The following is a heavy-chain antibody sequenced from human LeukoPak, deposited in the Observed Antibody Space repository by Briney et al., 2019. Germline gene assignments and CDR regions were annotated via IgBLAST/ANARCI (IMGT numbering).Heavy chain of an antibody. J-gene: IGHJ4*02. CDR3: ASMSAYDYFFNY. Sequence: SETLSLTCTVSGGSISSYYWSWIRQPPGKGLDWIGYFYYRGSTNYNPSLKSRVSISVDTSKNQLSLKLSSVTAADTAVYYCASMSAYDYFFNYWGQGSLVTVSS. V-gene: IGHV4-59*01. D-gene: IGHD5-12*01. CDR1: GGSISSYY. CDR2: FYYRGST.